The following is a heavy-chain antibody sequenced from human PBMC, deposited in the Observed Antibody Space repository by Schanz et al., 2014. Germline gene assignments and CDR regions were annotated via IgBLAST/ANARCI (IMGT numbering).Heavy chain of an antibody. D-gene: IGHD3-3*01. CDR1: GFTFSSYW. CDR2: IKEDGGAT. J-gene: IGHJ5*02. CDR3: ASYDFWSGYSFDP. V-gene: IGHV3-7*01. Sequence: VESGGGLVKPGGSLRLSCAASGFTFSSYWMSWVRQTPGKGLEWLANIKEDGGATHYVDSVKGRFTISRDNAKNSLYLQMNSLRVEDTAVYYCASYDFWSGYSFDPWGQGTLVTVSS.